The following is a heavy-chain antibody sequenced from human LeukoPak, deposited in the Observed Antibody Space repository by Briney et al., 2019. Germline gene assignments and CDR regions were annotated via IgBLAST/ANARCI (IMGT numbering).Heavy chain of an antibody. J-gene: IGHJ4*02. V-gene: IGHV3-7*01. CDR1: GFTFSSYA. CDR2: IKQDGSEK. D-gene: IGHD5-12*01. CDR3: ARGPYSGYEGRLYYFDY. Sequence: PGGSLRLSCAASGFTFSSYAMSWVRQAPGKGLEWVANIKQDGSEKYYVDSVKGRFTISRDNAKNSLYLQMNSLRAEDTAVYYCARGPYSGYEGRLYYFDYWGQGTLVTVSS.